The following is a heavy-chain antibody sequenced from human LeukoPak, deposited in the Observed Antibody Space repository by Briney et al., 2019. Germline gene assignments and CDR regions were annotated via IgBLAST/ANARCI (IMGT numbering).Heavy chain of an antibody. CDR2: ISGSGGST. CDR3: AKDQVVVVPAAISYYYDY. CDR1: GFTFSSYA. D-gene: IGHD2-2*01. J-gene: IGHJ4*02. V-gene: IGHV3-23*01. Sequence: SGGSLRLSCAASGFTFSSYAMSWVRQAPGKGLEWVSAISGSGGSTYYADSVKGRFTISRDNSKNTLYLQMNSLRAEDTAVYYCAKDQVVVVPAAISYYYDYWGQGTLVTVS.